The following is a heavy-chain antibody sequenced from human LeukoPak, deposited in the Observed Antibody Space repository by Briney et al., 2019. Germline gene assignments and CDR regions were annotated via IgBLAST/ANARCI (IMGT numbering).Heavy chain of an antibody. CDR1: GGSISSGSYY. J-gene: IGHJ4*02. CDR2: IYTSGST. CDR3: ARDLIL. V-gene: IGHV4-61*02. D-gene: IGHD2-8*01. Sequence: SETLSLTRTVSGGSISSGSYYWSWIRQPAGKGLEWIGRIYTSGSTNYNPSLKSRVTISVDTSKNQFSLKLSSVTAADTAVYYCARDLILWGQGTLVTVSS.